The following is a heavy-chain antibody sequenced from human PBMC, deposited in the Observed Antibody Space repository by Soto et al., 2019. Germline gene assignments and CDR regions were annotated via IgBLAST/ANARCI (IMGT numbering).Heavy chain of an antibody. CDR1: GVCISSVFYY. CDR2: IYYSGST. V-gene: IGHV4-31*03. J-gene: IGHJ5*02. Sequence: PSETMSLTSTVSGVCISSVFYYLSWIRPNPGKGLEWIGYIYYSGSTYYNPSLKSRVTISVDTSKNQFSLKLSSVTAADTAVYYCARQETLYNSRLNWFDPWGQGTLVTVS. D-gene: IGHD1-20*01. CDR3: ARQETLYNSRLNWFDP.